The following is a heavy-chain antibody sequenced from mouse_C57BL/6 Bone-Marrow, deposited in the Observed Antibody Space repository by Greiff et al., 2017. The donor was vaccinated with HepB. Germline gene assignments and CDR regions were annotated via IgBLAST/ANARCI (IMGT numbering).Heavy chain of an antibody. CDR3: ARGWLPDAMDY. V-gene: IGHV1-53*01. CDR2: INPRNGGT. J-gene: IGHJ4*01. Sequence: VKLQQPGTELVKPGASVKLSCKASGYTFTSYWIHWVKQRPGQGLEWIGNINPRNGGTDYSEKFKSKATLTVDKSSSTAYMQLSSLSSEESAAYYCARGWLPDAMDYWGQGTSVTVSA. D-gene: IGHD2-3*01. CDR1: GYTFTSYW.